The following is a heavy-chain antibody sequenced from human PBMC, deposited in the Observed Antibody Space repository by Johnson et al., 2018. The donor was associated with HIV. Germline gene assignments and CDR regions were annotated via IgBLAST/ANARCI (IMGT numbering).Heavy chain of an antibody. Sequence: VQLVESGGGVVRPGGSLRLSCAASGFTFDDYGMSWVRQAPGKGLEWVANIKQDGSEKYYVDSLKGRFTISRDNSKNTLYLQMNSLRAEDTAVYYCARSYSTSWNASDIWGQGTMVTVSS. CDR1: GFTFDDYG. CDR2: IKQDGSEK. V-gene: IGHV3-7*01. D-gene: IGHD4-11*01. CDR3: ARSYSTSWNASDI. J-gene: IGHJ3*02.